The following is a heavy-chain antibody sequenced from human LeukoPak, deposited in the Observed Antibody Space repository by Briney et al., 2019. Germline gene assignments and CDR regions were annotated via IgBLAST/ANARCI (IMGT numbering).Heavy chain of an antibody. Sequence: SETLSLTCTVSGGSISGYYWSWIRQHPGKGLEWIGYIYYSGSTYYNPSLKSRVTISVDTSKNQFSLKLSSVTAADTAVYYCARIGRITMVRGVKRALEPFFDYWGQGTLVTVSS. CDR1: GGSISGYY. D-gene: IGHD3-10*01. V-gene: IGHV4-31*03. J-gene: IGHJ4*02. CDR2: IYYSGST. CDR3: ARIGRITMVRGVKRALEPFFDY.